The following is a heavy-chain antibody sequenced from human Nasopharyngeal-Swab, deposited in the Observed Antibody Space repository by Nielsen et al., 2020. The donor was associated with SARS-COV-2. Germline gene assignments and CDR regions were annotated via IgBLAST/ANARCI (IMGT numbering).Heavy chain of an antibody. CDR2: IYYSGST. CDR3: ARRIAAPGGDGMDV. D-gene: IGHD6-6*01. J-gene: IGHJ6*02. CDR1: GGSISSSSYY. Sequence: SETLSLTCTVSGGSISSSSYYWGWIRQPPGKGLEWIGSIYYSGSTYYNPSLKSRVTISVDTPKNQFSLKLSSVTAADTAVYYCARRIAAPGGDGMDVWGQGTTVTVSS. V-gene: IGHV4-39*01.